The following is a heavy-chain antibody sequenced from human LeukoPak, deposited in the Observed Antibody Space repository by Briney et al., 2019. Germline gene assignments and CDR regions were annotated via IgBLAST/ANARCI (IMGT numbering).Heavy chain of an antibody. D-gene: IGHD3-10*01. V-gene: IGHV3-21*01. Sequence: GGSLRLSCAASGFTFSSYSMNWVRQAPGKGLEWVSSISSSSSYIYYADSVKGRFTISRDNAKNSLYLQMNSLRAEDTAVYYCARFSSLGFSGDHWGQGTLVTVSS. J-gene: IGHJ5*02. CDR3: ARFSSLGFSGDH. CDR1: GFTFSSYS. CDR2: ISSSSSYI.